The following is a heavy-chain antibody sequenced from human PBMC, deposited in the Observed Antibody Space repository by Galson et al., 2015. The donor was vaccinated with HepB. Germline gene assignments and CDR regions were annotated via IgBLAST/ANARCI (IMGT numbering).Heavy chain of an antibody. V-gene: IGHV4-59*01. D-gene: IGHD2-2*01. CDR1: GGSISHDY. CDR2: LYWNGRT. Sequence: SETLSLTCTVSGGSISHDYYIWIRQPPGEGLEWIGYLYWNGRTDYNPSLKSRASISMDTSKGQFSLKLTSVSAADTAMYICARVHQTGYVDYWGQGTRVTVSS. J-gene: IGHJ4*02. CDR3: ARVHQTGYVDY.